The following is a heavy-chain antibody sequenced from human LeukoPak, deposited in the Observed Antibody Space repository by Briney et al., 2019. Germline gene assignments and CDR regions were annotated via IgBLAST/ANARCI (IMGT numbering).Heavy chain of an antibody. J-gene: IGHJ3*02. V-gene: IGHV4-59*01. CDR2: IYYTGTT. Sequence: KSSETLSLTCTVSGGSISSYYWSWIRQPPGKGLEWIGYIYYTGTTNYNPSLKSRVTISVDTSKNQFSLKLSSVTAADTAVYYCARGGAFDIWGQGTMVTVSS. CDR3: ARGGAFDI. CDR1: GGSISSYY.